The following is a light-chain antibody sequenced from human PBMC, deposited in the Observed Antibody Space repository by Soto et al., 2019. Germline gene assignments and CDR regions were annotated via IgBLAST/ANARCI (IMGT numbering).Light chain of an antibody. CDR2: ATS. V-gene: IGKV1-9*01. Sequence: IQLTQSPSSLSASVGDRVTITCRASQGINSYLAWYQQKPGEAPKLLIYATSNLQSGVPSRFSGSGPGTDFTLTISSLQPEDFATYYCQQLNNFVFTFGPGTKVDIK. CDR1: QGINSY. CDR3: QQLNNFVFT. J-gene: IGKJ3*01.